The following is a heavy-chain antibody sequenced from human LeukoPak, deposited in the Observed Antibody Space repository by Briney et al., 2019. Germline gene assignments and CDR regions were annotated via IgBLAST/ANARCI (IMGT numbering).Heavy chain of an antibody. CDR1: GGSFSGYY. J-gene: IGHJ6*03. Sequence: SETLSLTCAVYGGSFSGYYWSWIRQPPGRGLEWIGEINHSGSTNYNPSLKSRVTISVDTSKNQLSLKLSSVTAADTAVYYCARVVDPGGYYYFYYMDVWGKGTTVTVSS. CDR3: ARVVDPGGYYYFYYMDV. CDR2: INHSGST. D-gene: IGHD3-16*01. V-gene: IGHV4-34*01.